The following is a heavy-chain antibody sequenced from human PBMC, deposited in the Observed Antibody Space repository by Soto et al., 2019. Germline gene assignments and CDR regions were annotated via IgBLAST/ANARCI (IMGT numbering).Heavy chain of an antibody. Sequence: VDSLKISCKGSGYSFTSYWIGWVRQMPGKGLEWMGIIYPGDSDTRYSPSFQGHVTISADKSISTAYLTWGSLKASDTAMYYCARLPRGLTTVTTSGLAPWGQGTLVTVSS. CDR3: ARLPRGLTTVTTSGLAP. D-gene: IGHD4-17*01. J-gene: IGHJ5*02. CDR1: GYSFTSYW. V-gene: IGHV5-51*01. CDR2: IYPGDSDT.